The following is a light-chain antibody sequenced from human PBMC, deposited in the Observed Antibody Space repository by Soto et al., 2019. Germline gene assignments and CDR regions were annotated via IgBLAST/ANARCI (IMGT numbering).Light chain of an antibody. V-gene: IGLV2-14*01. Sequence: QSVLTQPASVSGSPGQSITISCTGTSSDVGGYDYVSWYQLHPGKAPKLMVFEVNNRPSGVSYRISGSKSGNTASLTISGLQAEDEADYFRSSYSISTAYLFGTGTKLTVL. CDR3: SSYSISTAYL. CDR1: SSDVGGYDY. CDR2: EVN. J-gene: IGLJ1*01.